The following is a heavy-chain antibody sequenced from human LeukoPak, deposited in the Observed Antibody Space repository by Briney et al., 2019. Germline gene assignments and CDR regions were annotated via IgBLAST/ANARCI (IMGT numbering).Heavy chain of an antibody. CDR3: ARRVFSSGWTYSDYGMDV. CDR1: VAPISSPY. Sequence: PSETLSLTGIVPVAPISSPYGNGSGHPQGRGRGYIGHIFYSGNTNYNPSLQSRVSISVDTSKNQFSLKLSSVTAADTAVYYCARRVFSSGWTYSDYGMDVWGQGTTVTVSS. D-gene: IGHD6-19*01. V-gene: IGHV4-59*08. J-gene: IGHJ6*02. CDR2: IFYSGNT.